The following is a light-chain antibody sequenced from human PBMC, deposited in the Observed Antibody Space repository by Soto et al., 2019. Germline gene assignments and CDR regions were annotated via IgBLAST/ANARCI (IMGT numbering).Light chain of an antibody. CDR3: QKSYSTPRA. J-gene: IGKJ1*01. CDR2: KAS. CDR1: QSINSW. V-gene: IGKV1-5*03. Sequence: DIQMTLSPSTLSASIGDRVTITCRASQSINSWLAWYQQKPGKAPKLLIYKASTLESGVPSRFSGSGSGTEFTLTISSLQPEDFATYYCQKSYSTPRACGQGNKGAIK.